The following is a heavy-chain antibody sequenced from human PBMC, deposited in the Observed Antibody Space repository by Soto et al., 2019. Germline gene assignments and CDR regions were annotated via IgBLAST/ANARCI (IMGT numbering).Heavy chain of an antibody. Sequence: QVQLQQWGAGLLKPSETLSLTCAVYGGSFSGYYWSWIRQPPGKGLEWIGEINHSGSTNYNPSLKSRVTISVDTSKNQFSLKLSSVTAADTAVYYCARVRAKGYRSGLVYWGQGTLVTVSS. J-gene: IGHJ4*02. CDR2: INHSGST. CDR3: ARVRAKGYRSGLVY. D-gene: IGHD6-19*01. CDR1: GGSFSGYY. V-gene: IGHV4-34*01.